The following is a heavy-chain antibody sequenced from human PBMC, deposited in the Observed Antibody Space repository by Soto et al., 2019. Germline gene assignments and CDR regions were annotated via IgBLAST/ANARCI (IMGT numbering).Heavy chain of an antibody. CDR2: IYSGGST. V-gene: IGHV3-66*01. CDR3: ARDPWAADY. CDR1: GFTVSTKY. J-gene: IGHJ4*02. Sequence: EVQLVESGGGLVQPGGSLRLSCAASGFTVSTKYMSWVRQAPGKGLEWVSVIYSGGSTFYADSVRGRFTISRDNSNNTVNRQMNSLRAEDTAVYYCARDPWAADYWGQGTLVTVSS. D-gene: IGHD3-16*01.